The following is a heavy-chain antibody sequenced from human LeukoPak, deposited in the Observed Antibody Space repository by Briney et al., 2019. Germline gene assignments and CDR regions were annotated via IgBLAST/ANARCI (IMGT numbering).Heavy chain of an antibody. D-gene: IGHD3-10*01. V-gene: IGHV5-51*01. CDR2: IYPGDSDT. CDR3: ARYYYGSGSYIYY. J-gene: IGHJ4*02. CDR1: GYSFTSYW. Sequence: GESLKISCKGSGYSFTSYWIGWVRQVPGKVLEWMGIIYPGDSDTRYSPSIQGQVTISADKSISTAYLQWSSLKAPDTAMYYCARYYYGSGSYIYYWGQGTLVTVSS.